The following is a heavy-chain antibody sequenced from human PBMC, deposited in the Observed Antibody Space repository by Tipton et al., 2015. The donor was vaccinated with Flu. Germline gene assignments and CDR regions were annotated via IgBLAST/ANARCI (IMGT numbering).Heavy chain of an antibody. CDR2: INQNGSVK. V-gene: IGHV3-7*03. D-gene: IGHD2-2*01. CDR3: AKRYCSSSTCYIPDAFDT. Sequence: SLRLSCAASGFTFSSNWMNWVRQAPGKGLEWVANINQNGSVKYYVDSVKGRFTISRDNAKSSLYLQMNILRVEDTAVYYCAKRYCSSSTCYIPDAFDTWGQGTMVTVSS. J-gene: IGHJ3*02. CDR1: GFTFSSNW.